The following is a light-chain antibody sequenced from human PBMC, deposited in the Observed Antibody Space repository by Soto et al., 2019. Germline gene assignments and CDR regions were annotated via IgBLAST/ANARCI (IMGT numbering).Light chain of an antibody. CDR3: KSYAGSNTYV. V-gene: IGLV2-8*01. CDR2: EVV. CDR1: KNDIGVYDF. J-gene: IGLJ1*01. Sequence: SARTPPPSASWSPGQSVTISCTGTKNDIGVYDFVSWYQHHPGKAPRLIIYEVVQRPSGVPDRFSGSKSGNTASLTVSGLQAADEADYFCKSYAGSNTYVFGSGTKVTVL.